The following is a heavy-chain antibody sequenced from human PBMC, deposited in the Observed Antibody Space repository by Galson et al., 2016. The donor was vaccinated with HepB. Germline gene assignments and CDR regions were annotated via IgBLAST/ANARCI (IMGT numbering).Heavy chain of an antibody. CDR3: ARGAHSYCTRTTCPSDYYYYMDV. V-gene: IGHV1-18*04. CDR2: INPCNGNT. D-gene: IGHD2-2*01. CDR1: GYPFSGYTFINYA. Sequence: SVKVSCKASGYPFSGYTFINYAISWVRQAPGQGLEWMGWINPCNGNTNYAQKVQGRVTMTTDTSTSTAYMELRSLTSDDTAVYYCARGAHSYCTRTTCPSDYYYYMDVWGNGTTVTVSS. J-gene: IGHJ6*03.